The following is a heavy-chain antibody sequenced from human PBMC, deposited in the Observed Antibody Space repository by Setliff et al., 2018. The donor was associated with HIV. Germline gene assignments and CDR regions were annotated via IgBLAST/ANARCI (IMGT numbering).Heavy chain of an antibody. J-gene: IGHJ4*02. V-gene: IGHV4-39*02. Sequence: PSETLSLTCTVSGDSISSSSYYWGWIRQSPGKGLEWIGSLYYSGSTYYNPSLESRVTMSLDTSKNHFSLELSSVTAADTAVYYCAREPGSGWYYFDNWGQGTLVTAPQ. CDR2: LYYSGST. D-gene: IGHD6-19*01. CDR3: AREPGSGWYYFDN. CDR1: GDSISSSSYY.